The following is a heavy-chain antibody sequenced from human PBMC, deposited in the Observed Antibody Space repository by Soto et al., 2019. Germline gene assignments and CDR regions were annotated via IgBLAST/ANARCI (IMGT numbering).Heavy chain of an antibody. J-gene: IGHJ6*02. CDR3: ARGNMVRGVNASYYYYYGMDV. Sequence: GGSLRLSCAASGFTFSSYDMHWVRQATGKGLEWVSAIGTAGDTYYPGSVKGRFTISRENAKNSLYLQMNSLRAEDTAVYYCARGNMVRGVNASYYYYYGMDVWGQGTTVTVSS. CDR2: IGTAGDT. CDR1: GFTFSSYD. D-gene: IGHD3-10*01. V-gene: IGHV3-13*01.